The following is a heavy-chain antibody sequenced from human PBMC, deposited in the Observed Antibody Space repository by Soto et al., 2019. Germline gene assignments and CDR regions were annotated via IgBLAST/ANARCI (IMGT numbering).Heavy chain of an antibody. CDR1: GGTFSSYT. J-gene: IGHJ4*02. CDR3: GYCSGGSCYSVY. Sequence: SVKVSCKASGGTFSSYTISWVRQAPGQGLEWMGRIIPIPGIANYAQKFQGRVTITADKSTSTAYMELSSLRSEDTAVYYCGYCSGGSCYSVYWGQGTLVTVSS. CDR2: IIPIPGIA. V-gene: IGHV1-69*02. D-gene: IGHD2-15*01.